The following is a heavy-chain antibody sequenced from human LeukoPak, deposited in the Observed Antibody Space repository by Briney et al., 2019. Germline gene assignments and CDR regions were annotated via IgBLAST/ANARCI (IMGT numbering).Heavy chain of an antibody. Sequence: PGGSLRLSCAASGFTFSDSYMGWFRQAPGEGLEWVSYISNSGSAMYYADSVEGRFTISRDNAKNSLYLQMNSLRAEDTAVYYCARARGSYSFDYWGQGTLVTVSS. V-gene: IGHV3-11*01. CDR2: ISNSGSAM. J-gene: IGHJ4*02. D-gene: IGHD1-26*01. CDR3: ARARGSYSFDY. CDR1: GFTFSDSY.